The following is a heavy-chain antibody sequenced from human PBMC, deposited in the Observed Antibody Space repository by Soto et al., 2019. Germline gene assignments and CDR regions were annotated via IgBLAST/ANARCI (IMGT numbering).Heavy chain of an antibody. Sequence: SVKVSCKASGGTFSNYVVNWVRQAPGQGLEWMGRIIPISGAANYVQKFQGRVTITADKSTSTSYMELSSLRSEDTAVYYCARDMTRTVVPYFDFWGQGTLVTVSS. V-gene: IGHV1-69*06. CDR2: IIPISGAA. D-gene: IGHD1-7*01. CDR1: GGTFSNYV. J-gene: IGHJ4*02. CDR3: ARDMTRTVVPYFDF.